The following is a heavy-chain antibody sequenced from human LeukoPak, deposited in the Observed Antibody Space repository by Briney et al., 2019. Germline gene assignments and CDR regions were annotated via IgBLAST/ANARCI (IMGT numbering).Heavy chain of an antibody. CDR2: ISRSATTI. Sequence: PGGSLRLSCAASGFTFSSYEMNWVRQAPGKGLEWVSSISRSATTIYYADSVKGRFTISRDNAKNSLYLQMNSLRVEDTAVYFCARVGALSSSWLLYWGQGTLVTVSS. CDR3: ARVGALSSSWLLY. D-gene: IGHD6-13*01. J-gene: IGHJ4*02. V-gene: IGHV3-48*03. CDR1: GFTFSSYE.